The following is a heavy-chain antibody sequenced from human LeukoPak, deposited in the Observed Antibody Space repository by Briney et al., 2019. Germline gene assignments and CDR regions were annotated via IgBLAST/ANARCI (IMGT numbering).Heavy chain of an antibody. CDR1: GYSISSGYY. V-gene: IGHV4-38-2*01. Sequence: SETLSLTCAVSGYSISSGYYWGWIRQPPGKGLEWIGRIYHSGSTYYNPSLKSRVTISVETSKNKFSLKLSSVTASNTPVYYCLLYVGIIDYWGQGTLVTVSS. J-gene: IGHJ4*02. CDR3: LLYVGIIDY. D-gene: IGHD2-2*02. CDR2: IYHSGST.